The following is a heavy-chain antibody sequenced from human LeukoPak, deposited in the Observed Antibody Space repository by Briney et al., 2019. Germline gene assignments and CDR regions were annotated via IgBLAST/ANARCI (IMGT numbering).Heavy chain of an antibody. J-gene: IGHJ4*02. Sequence: SVKVSCKASGGTFSSYAISWVRQAPGQGLEWMGGIIPIFGTANYVQKFQGRVTITADGSTSTAYMELSSLRSEDTAVYYCARGGYCSGGSCYSFDYWGQGTLVTVSS. V-gene: IGHV1-69*13. CDR3: ARGGYCSGGSCYSFDY. CDR1: GGTFSSYA. D-gene: IGHD2-15*01. CDR2: IIPIFGTA.